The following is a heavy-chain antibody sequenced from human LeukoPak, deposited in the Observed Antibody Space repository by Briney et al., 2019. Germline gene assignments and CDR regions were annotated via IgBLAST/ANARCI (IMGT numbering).Heavy chain of an antibody. D-gene: IGHD1-7*01. J-gene: IGHJ4*02. V-gene: IGHV3-21*01. Sequence: GGSLRLSCVASGFNFTRYNVNWVRQAPGKGLEWLSSILSTDSAFYADSVKGRFTISRDNAKNSLYLQMNSLRAEDTAVYYCAREPTNYGNAYIDYWGQGTLVTVSS. CDR3: AREPTNYGNAYIDY. CDR1: GFNFTRYN. CDR2: ILSTDSA.